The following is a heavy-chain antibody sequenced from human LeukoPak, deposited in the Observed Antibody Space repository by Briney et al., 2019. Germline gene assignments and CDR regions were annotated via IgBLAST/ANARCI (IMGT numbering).Heavy chain of an antibody. CDR3: ARADTGYYDFWSGYYTSVYFDY. V-gene: IGHV3-74*01. Sequence: GGSLRLSCAASGFTFSSYWMHWVRQAPGKGLVWVSRINSDGSSTSYADSVKGRFTISRDNAKNTLYLQMNSLRAEDTAVYYCARADTGYYDFWSGYYTSVYFDYWGQGTLVTVSS. CDR1: GFTFSSYW. CDR2: INSDGSST. D-gene: IGHD3-3*01. J-gene: IGHJ4*02.